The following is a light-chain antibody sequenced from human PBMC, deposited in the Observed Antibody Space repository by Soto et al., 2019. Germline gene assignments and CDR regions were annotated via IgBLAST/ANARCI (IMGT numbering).Light chain of an antibody. CDR2: DAS. CDR1: QSVSSY. J-gene: IGKJ2*01. CDR3: QQRNNWPPSDT. V-gene: IGKV3-11*01. Sequence: EIVLTQSPATLSLSPGETATLSCRASQSVSSYLAWYQQRPGQAPRLLIYDASNRATGIPARFSGTGSGTDFTLAISSLEPEDFAVYFCQQRNNWPPSDTFGQGTKLEIK.